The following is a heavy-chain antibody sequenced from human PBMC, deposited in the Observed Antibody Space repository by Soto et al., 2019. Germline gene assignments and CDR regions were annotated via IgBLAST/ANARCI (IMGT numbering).Heavy chain of an antibody. Sequence: PSETLSLTCAVSGGPITSGGYSWSWIRQPPGKGLEWIGYIYHSGGTYYNPSLKSRVTLSIDRTKKQFSLKLKSVTAADTAVYFCARTMTTSGRFDPWGQGTLVTVSS. CDR1: GGPITSGGYS. CDR3: ARTMTTSGRFDP. J-gene: IGHJ5*02. V-gene: IGHV4-30-2*01. D-gene: IGHD4-17*01. CDR2: IYHSGGT.